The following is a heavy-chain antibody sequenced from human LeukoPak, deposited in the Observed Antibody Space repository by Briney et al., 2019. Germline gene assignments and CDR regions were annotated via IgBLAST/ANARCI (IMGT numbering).Heavy chain of an antibody. D-gene: IGHD2-2*01. J-gene: IGHJ5*02. CDR3: ARDLMTVPAARIDNCFDP. V-gene: IGHV1-18*01. CDR1: GYTFTSYG. CDR2: ISAYNGNT. Sequence: ASVKVSCKASGYTFTSYGISWVRQAPGQGLEWMGWISAYNGNTNYAQKLQGRVTMTTDTSTSTAYMELRSLRSDDTAVYYCARDLMTVPAARIDNCFDPWGQGTLVTVSS.